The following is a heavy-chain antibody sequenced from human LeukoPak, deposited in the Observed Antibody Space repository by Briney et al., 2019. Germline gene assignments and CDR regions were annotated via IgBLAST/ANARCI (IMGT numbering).Heavy chain of an antibody. CDR2: IYSGGST. Sequence: GGSLRLSCAASGFTVSSNYMSWVRQAPGKGLEWVSVIYSGGSTYYADSVKGRFTISRDNSKNTLYPQMNSLRAEDTAVYYCACSGWWSRFDYWGQGTLVTVSS. V-gene: IGHV3-53*01. CDR3: ACSGWWSRFDY. J-gene: IGHJ4*02. CDR1: GFTVSSNY. D-gene: IGHD6-19*01.